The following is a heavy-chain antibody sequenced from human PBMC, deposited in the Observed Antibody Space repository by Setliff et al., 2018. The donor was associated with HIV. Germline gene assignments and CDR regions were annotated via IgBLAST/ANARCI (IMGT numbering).Heavy chain of an antibody. J-gene: IGHJ4*02. Sequence: GGSLRLSCAASGFAFSSHQMSWVRQAPGKGLEWVGLIRTQPYGVTTEYAASVKGRFTISRDDSLGIAYLQLNSLKSEDTAIYYCTRTPGAWQNYFDYWGQGTPVTVSS. D-gene: IGHD2-15*01. CDR2: IRTQPYGVTT. CDR1: GFAFSSHQ. CDR3: TRTPGAWQNYFDY. V-gene: IGHV3-49*04.